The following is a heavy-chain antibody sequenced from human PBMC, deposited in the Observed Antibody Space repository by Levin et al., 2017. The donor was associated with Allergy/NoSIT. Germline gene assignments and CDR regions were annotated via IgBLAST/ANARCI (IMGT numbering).Heavy chain of an antibody. Sequence: KISCKASGGTFSSYAISWVRQAPGQGLEWMGGIIPIFGTANYAQKFQGRVTITADESTSTAYMELSSLRSEDTAVYYCARDPPRHDTEIQHWGQGTLVTVSS. CDR2: IIPIFGTA. D-gene: IGHD3-22*01. CDR1: GGTFSSYA. J-gene: IGHJ1*01. V-gene: IGHV1-69*01. CDR3: ARDPPRHDTEIQH.